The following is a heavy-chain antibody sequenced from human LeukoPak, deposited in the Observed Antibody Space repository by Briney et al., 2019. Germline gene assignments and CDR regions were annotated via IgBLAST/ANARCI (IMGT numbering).Heavy chain of an antibody. J-gene: IGHJ5*02. Sequence: ASVKVSCKASGYTFTSYGISWVRQAPGQGLEWMGWISAYNGNTNYAQKFQGRVTITADKSTSTAYMELSSLRSEDTAVYYCARAGRSVVVTAMREMGNWFDPWGQGTLVTVSS. CDR1: GYTFTSYG. V-gene: IGHV1-18*01. CDR2: ISAYNGNT. D-gene: IGHD2-21*02. CDR3: ARAGRSVVVTAMREMGNWFDP.